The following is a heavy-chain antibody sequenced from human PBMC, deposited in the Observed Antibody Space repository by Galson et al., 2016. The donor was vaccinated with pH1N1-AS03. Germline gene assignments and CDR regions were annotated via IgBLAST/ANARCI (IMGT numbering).Heavy chain of an antibody. Sequence: ETLSLTCSVSGAPITSGSHYWTWIRQLPGKGLGWIGYIYYSGTTKFNPSLATRVTMSVDRSKSQFSLNLMSVTAADTAVYYCARDGQLWPHYYPLDVWGQGTTVTVSS. CDR2: IYYSGTT. J-gene: IGHJ6*02. CDR3: ARDGQLWPHYYPLDV. CDR1: GAPITSGSHY. V-gene: IGHV4-61*01. D-gene: IGHD3-22*01.